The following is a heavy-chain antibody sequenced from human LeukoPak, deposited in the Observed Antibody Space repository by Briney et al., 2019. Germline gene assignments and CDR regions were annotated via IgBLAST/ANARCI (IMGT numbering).Heavy chain of an antibody. J-gene: IGHJ4*02. CDR2: IYYSGTT. CDR1: GGSISSGGYY. CDR3: ARVSRVTPGVDY. Sequence: SQTLSLTCTVSGGSISSGGYYWSWIRQPPGKGLEWIGYIYYSGTTYYNPSLKSRVTISVDTSKNQFSLKLSSVTAADTAVYYCARVSRVTPGVDYWGQGTLVTVSS. D-gene: IGHD2-21*02. V-gene: IGHV4-30-4*08.